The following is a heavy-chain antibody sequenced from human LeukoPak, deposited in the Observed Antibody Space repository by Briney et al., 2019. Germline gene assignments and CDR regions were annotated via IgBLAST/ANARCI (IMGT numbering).Heavy chain of an antibody. V-gene: IGHV4-39*07. CDR3: ARGTGGYYYYMDV. J-gene: IGHJ6*03. CDR2: IYYSGST. Sequence: PSETLSLTCTVSGGSISSSSYYWGWIRQPPGKGREWIGSIYYSGSTYYNPSLKSRVTISVDTSKNQFSLKLSSVTAADTAVYYCARGTGGYYYYMDVWGKGTAVTVSS. D-gene: IGHD7-27*01. CDR1: GGSISSSSYY.